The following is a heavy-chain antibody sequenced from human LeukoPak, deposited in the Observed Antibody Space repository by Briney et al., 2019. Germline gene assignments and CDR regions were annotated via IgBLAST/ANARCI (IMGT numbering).Heavy chain of an antibody. CDR1: AFTFSSYA. CDR2: ISYSGYST. D-gene: IGHD2-2*01. J-gene: IGHJ6*03. V-gene: IGHV3-23*01. CDR3: AKAIRTSCYGCNMDV. Sequence: GGSLRLSCAASAFTFSSYAMNWVRQAPGKGLEWVSTISYSGYSTYYADSVKGRFTISRDNSKNTLDLQMSSLRAEDTAVYYCAKAIRTSCYGCNMDVWGEGTTVTVSS.